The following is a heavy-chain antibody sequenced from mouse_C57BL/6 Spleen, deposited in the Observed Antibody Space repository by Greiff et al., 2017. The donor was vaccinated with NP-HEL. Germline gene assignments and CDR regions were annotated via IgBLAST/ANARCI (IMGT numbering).Heavy chain of an antibody. CDR3: TIYYDYFHYYAMDY. V-gene: IGHV1-15*01. CDR1: GYTFTDYE. J-gene: IGHJ4*01. CDR2: IDPETGGT. D-gene: IGHD2-4*01. Sequence: VQLQQSGAELVRPGASVTLSCKASGYTFTDYEMHWVKQTPVHGLEWIGAIDPETGGTAYNQKFKGKAILTADKSSSTAYMELRSLTSEDSAVYYCTIYYDYFHYYAMDYWGQGTSVTVSS.